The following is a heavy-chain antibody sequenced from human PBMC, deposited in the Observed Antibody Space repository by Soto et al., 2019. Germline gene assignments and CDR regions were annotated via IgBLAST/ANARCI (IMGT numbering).Heavy chain of an antibody. J-gene: IGHJ5*02. CDR1: GGTFSSYA. CDR3: ARGDYESAHGKNNWFDP. V-gene: IGHV1-69*01. CDR2: VIPIFGTA. D-gene: IGHD3-22*01. Sequence: QVQLVQSGAEVKKPGSSVKVSCKASGGTFSSYAISWVRQAPGQGLEWMGGVIPIFGTANYAQKVQGRVTITADESTSTAYMELSSLRSEDTDVYYCARGDYESAHGKNNWFDPWGQGTLVTVSS.